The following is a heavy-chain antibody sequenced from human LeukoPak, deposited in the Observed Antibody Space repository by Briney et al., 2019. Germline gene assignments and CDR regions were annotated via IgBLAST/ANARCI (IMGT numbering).Heavy chain of an antibody. J-gene: IGHJ4*02. CDR3: ARHSSITTVVFDY. CDR1: GGSISSGGYY. Sequence: PSETLSLTCTVSGGSISSGGYYWSWIRQHPGKGLEWIGYIYYSGSTYYNPSLKSRVTISVDTSKRQFSLKLSSVTATDTAVYYCARHSSITTVVFDYWGQGTLVTVSS. D-gene: IGHD4-23*01. CDR2: IYYSGST. V-gene: IGHV4-31*03.